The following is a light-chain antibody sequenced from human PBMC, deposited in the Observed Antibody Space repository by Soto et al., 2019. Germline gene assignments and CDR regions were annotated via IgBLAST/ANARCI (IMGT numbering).Light chain of an antibody. J-gene: IGKJ5*01. V-gene: IGKV3-20*01. CDR1: QSVSSSS. CDR3: QQYVSSPLT. CDR2: DTS. Sequence: EIVFTQSPCTLALSPGERATLSCRASQSVSSSSLAWYQQKPGQAPRLLIYDTSSRATGIPDRFSGSGSGTDFTLTISRLEPEDFAVYYCQQYVSSPLTFGGGTRLEIK.